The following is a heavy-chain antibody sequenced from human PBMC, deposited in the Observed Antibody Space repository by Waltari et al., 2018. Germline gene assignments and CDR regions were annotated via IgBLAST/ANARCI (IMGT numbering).Heavy chain of an antibody. D-gene: IGHD3-10*01. CDR2: ISAYTGNT. V-gene: IGHV1-18*01. CDR3: ARPYYSGSGYLDD. Sequence: QVQLVQAGAEVKKPGASVKVSCKTSGYTFTSYDITWVRQAPGQGLEWMGWISAYTGNTIYAQSLQGRVTMTTDTSTSTAYMEVRNLRSDDTAVYYCARPYYSGSGYLDDWGQGTLVTVSS. CDR1: GYTFTSYD. J-gene: IGHJ4*02.